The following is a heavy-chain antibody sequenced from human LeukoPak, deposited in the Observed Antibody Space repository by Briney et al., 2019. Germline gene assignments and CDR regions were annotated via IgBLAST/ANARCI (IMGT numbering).Heavy chain of an antibody. V-gene: IGHV1-46*01. Sequence: ASVKVSCKASGYTFTTYSMHWVRQAPGQGLEWMGIINPSGGSTSYAQKFQGRVTITRDTSASTAYMELSSLRSEDTAVYYCARVGDWNGYYFDYWGQGTLVTVSS. CDR3: ARVGDWNGYYFDY. CDR1: GYTFTTYS. CDR2: INPSGGST. D-gene: IGHD1-1*01. J-gene: IGHJ4*02.